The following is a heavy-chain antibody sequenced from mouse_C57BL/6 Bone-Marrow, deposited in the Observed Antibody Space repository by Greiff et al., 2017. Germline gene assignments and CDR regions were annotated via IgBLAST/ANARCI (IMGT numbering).Heavy chain of an antibody. CDR1: GFNLKDYY. J-gene: IGHJ2*01. CDR3: TRSLIYYGTNY. Sequence: VQLQQSGAELVKPGASVKLSCTASGFNLKDYYIHWVKQRTEQGLEWIGRIDPEAGETKYAPKFQDKATITADTSSNTAYLQLSSLTSEDTAVYYCTRSLIYYGTNYWGQGTTLTVSS. D-gene: IGHD1-1*01. V-gene: IGHV14-2*01. CDR2: IDPEAGET.